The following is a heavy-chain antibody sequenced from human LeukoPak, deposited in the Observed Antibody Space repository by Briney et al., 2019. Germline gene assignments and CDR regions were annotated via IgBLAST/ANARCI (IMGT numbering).Heavy chain of an antibody. J-gene: IGHJ4*02. CDR1: GFAFNTYW. V-gene: IGHV3-7*03. CDR3: ARDRDGKDY. D-gene: IGHD1-1*01. CDR2: LGQDGTEK. Sequence: WGSLRFSCAASGFAFNTYWMSWVRQAPGKGLEWVANLGQDGTEKHHVDSVRGRFTISRDNAKNSVFLQMNSLRAEDTAVYYCARDRDGKDYWGKGTLVTVSS.